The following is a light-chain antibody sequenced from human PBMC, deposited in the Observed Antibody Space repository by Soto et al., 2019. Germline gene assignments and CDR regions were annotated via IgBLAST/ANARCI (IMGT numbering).Light chain of an antibody. Sequence: DTQMTQSPSSLSASVGDIVTITCRASQGIINHLAWYQQRPGKVPNLLIYGASTLQPGVPSRFRGSGSGTHFTLTISSLQPEDVATYYCQNYHLALGTFGQGTRLDIK. CDR3: QNYHLALGT. CDR2: GAS. V-gene: IGKV1-27*01. CDR1: QGIINH. J-gene: IGKJ5*01.